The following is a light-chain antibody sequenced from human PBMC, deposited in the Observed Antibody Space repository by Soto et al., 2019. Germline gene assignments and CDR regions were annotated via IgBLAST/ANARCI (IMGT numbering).Light chain of an antibody. CDR3: SSYTSRKTYV. CDR2: DVS. Sequence: QSALTQPASVSGSPGQSITISCTGTSSDVGDYESVSWYQHHPGKAPNLIVYDVSDRPSGVSHRFSGSKSGNTASLTISGLQAEDEADYYCSSYTSRKTYVFGTGTKLTVL. J-gene: IGLJ1*01. CDR1: SSDVGDYES. V-gene: IGLV2-14*03.